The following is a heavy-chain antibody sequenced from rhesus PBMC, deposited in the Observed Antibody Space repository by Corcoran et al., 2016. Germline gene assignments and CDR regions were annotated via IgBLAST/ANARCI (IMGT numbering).Heavy chain of an antibody. CDR2: SYGSTGNT. D-gene: IGHD1-44*01. CDR1: GYSISSNY. CDR3: ARAIVGTTFFFDY. V-gene: IGHV4-147*01. Sequence: QVQLQESGPGLVKPSETLSLTCAVSGYSISSNYWSWIRQPPGKGLEWIGYSYGSTGNTYSRPSLTSRVSISTDTSQNQFSLKLNSVTAADTSVYYCARAIVGTTFFFDYWGQGVLVIVSS. J-gene: IGHJ4*01.